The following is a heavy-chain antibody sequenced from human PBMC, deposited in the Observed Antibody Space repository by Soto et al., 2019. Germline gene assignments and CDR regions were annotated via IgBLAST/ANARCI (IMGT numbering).Heavy chain of an antibody. J-gene: IGHJ5*02. D-gene: IGHD3-10*01. CDR2: INPSGGST. CDR1: GYTFTSYY. Sequence: ASVKVSCKASGYTFTSYYMHWVRQAPGQGLEWMGIINPSGGSTSYAQKLQGRVTMTRDTSTSTVYMELSSLRSRYTAVYYCARAGLLWFGELSPRWFDPWGQGTLVTVSS. V-gene: IGHV1-46*04. CDR3: ARAGLLWFGELSPRWFDP.